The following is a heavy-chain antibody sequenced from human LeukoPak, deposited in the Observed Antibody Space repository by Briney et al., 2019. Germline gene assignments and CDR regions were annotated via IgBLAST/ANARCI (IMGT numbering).Heavy chain of an antibody. CDR3: ARDHADYDFWSGPPQY. CDR1: GYTFTSYG. V-gene: IGHV1-18*01. D-gene: IGHD3-3*01. Sequence: ASVKVSCKASGYTFTSYGISWVRQAPGQGLEWMGWISAYNGNTNYAQKLQGRVTMTTDTSTSTAYMELWSLRSDDTAVYYCARDHADYDFWSGPPQYWGQGTLSPSPQ. CDR2: ISAYNGNT. J-gene: IGHJ4*02.